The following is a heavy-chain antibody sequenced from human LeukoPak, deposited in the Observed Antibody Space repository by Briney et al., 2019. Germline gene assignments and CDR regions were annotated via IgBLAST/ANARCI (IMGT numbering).Heavy chain of an antibody. D-gene: IGHD3-3*01. CDR2: ISSSGSTI. Sequence: GGSLRLSCAASGFTFSSYEMNWVRQAPGKGLEWVSYISSSGSTIYYADSVKGRFTISRDNAKNSLCLQMNSLRAEDTAVYYCARALPQYYDFWSGYYTGPYYYGMDVWGQGTTVTVSS. CDR3: ARALPQYYDFWSGYYTGPYYYGMDV. V-gene: IGHV3-48*03. CDR1: GFTFSSYE. J-gene: IGHJ6*02.